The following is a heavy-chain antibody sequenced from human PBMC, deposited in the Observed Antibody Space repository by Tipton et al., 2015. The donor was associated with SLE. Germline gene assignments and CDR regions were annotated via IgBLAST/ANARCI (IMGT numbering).Heavy chain of an antibody. D-gene: IGHD2-21*01. Sequence: LRLSCTVSGGSITSSSYYWGWIRQPPGKGLEWIGNIYYSGNTYYNPSLKSRVTMSVDTSKSQFSLKLTSVTAADTAVYYCARGIAQDYWGQGTLVTVSS. CDR3: ARGIAQDY. V-gene: IGHV4-39*07. J-gene: IGHJ4*02. CDR2: IYYSGNT. CDR1: GGSITSSSYY.